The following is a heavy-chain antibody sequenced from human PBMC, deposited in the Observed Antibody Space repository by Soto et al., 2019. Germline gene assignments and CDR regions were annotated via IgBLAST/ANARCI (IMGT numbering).Heavy chain of an antibody. CDR1: GGTFSSYA. V-gene: IGHV1-69*13. CDR2: IIPIFGTA. J-gene: IGHJ6*02. CDR3: ARFIVVVPAAPLSYYYYYGMDV. Sequence: SVKVSCKASGGTFSSYAISWVRQAPGQGLEWMGGIIPIFGTANYAQKFQGRVTIIADESTRTAYMELSSLRSEDTAMYYCARFIVVVPAAPLSYYYYYGMDVWGQGTTVTVSS. D-gene: IGHD2-2*01.